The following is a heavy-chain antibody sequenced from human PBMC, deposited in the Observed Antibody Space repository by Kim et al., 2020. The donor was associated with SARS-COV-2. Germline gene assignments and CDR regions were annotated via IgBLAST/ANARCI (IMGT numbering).Heavy chain of an antibody. Sequence: GGSLRLSCAASGFTFRTHGMHWVRQAPGKGLEWVALISHDGSHENYADSVKGRFAISRDTSKNALYLQMNSLRVEDTAVYYCATDGGSGWFPSYFFDNWGLGTLVTVSS. CDR2: ISHDGSHE. D-gene: IGHD6-19*01. J-gene: IGHJ4*02. CDR1: GFTFRTHG. V-gene: IGHV3-33*05. CDR3: ATDGGSGWFPSYFFDN.